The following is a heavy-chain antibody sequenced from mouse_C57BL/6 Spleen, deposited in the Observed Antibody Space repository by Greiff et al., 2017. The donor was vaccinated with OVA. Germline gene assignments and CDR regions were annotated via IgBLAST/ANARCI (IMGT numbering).Heavy chain of an antibody. CDR1: GYTFTDYN. V-gene: IGHV1-22*01. Sequence: VQLKESGPELVKPGASVKMSCKASGYTFTDYNMHWVKQSHGKSLEWIGYINPNNGGTSYNQKFKGKATLTVNKSSSTAYMELRSLTSEDSAVYYCATTGTRDYWGQGTTLTVSS. J-gene: IGHJ2*01. CDR2: INPNNGGT. CDR3: ATTGTRDY. D-gene: IGHD4-1*02.